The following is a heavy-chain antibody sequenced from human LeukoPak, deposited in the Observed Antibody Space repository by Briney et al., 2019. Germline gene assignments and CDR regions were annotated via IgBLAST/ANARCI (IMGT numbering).Heavy chain of an antibody. V-gene: IGHV4-38-2*02. Sequence: SETLSLTCTVSGYSISSGYYWGWIRQPPGKGLDWVGSIYHSGNTYYNPSLKSRVTISVDTSKNQFSLKLNSVTAADTAVYYCARGPGSSPVDYWGQGTLVTVSS. D-gene: IGHD6-13*01. CDR1: GYSISSGYY. J-gene: IGHJ4*02. CDR3: ARGPGSSPVDY. CDR2: IYHSGNT.